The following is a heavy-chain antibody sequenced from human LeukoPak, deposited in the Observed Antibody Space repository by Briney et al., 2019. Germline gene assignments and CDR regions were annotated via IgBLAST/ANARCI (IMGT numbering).Heavy chain of an antibody. CDR2: IYYSGST. J-gene: IGHJ4*02. D-gene: IGHD3-9*01. CDR1: GGSISSSSYY. CDR3: GKTDIYFNPIDY. V-gene: IGHV4-39*07. Sequence: SETLSLTCTVSGGSISSSSYYWGWIRQPPGKGLESIGSIYYSGSTYYNPSLKSRVTISMDYSKNQFSLKLTSVTAADTAIYYCGKTDIYFNPIDYWGPGSLVTVSS.